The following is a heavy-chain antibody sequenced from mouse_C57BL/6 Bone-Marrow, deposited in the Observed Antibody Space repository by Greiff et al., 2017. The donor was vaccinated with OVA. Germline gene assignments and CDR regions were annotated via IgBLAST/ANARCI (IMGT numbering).Heavy chain of an antibody. V-gene: IGHV1-50*01. Sequence: QVQLQQPGAELVKPGASVKLSCMASGYTFTSYWMQWVKQRPGQGLEWIGEIDPSDSYTNYNQKFKGKATLTVDTSSSTAYMQLSSLTSEDSAVYYCARPGIYYYGSSYEDFDYWGQGTTLTVSS. D-gene: IGHD1-1*01. CDR1: GYTFTSYW. J-gene: IGHJ2*01. CDR3: ARPGIYYYGSSYEDFDY. CDR2: IDPSDSYT.